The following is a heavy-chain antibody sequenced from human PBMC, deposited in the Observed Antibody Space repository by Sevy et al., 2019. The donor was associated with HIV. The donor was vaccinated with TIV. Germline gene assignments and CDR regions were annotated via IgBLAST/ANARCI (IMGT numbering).Heavy chain of an antibody. V-gene: IGHV3-30*02. CDR1: GFTFGTSG. J-gene: IGHJ4*02. Sequence: GGSLRLSCAASGFTFGTSGMDWVRQAPGKGLEWVAFIRYDGRIKYYADSVKGRFTISRDNSNNTLYLQMNTLTTEDTGVYFCAKDGGGTYFFKKWGPGTQVTVSS. CDR3: AKDGGGTYFFKK. CDR2: IRYDGRIK. D-gene: IGHD1-26*01.